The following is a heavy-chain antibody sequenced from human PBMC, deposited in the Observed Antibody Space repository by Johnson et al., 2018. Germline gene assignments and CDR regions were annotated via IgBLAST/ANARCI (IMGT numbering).Heavy chain of an antibody. D-gene: IGHD3-10*01. CDR1: GFTFSSYS. Sequence: VQLVESGGGLVQPGGSLRLSCAASGFTFSSYSMNWVRQAPGKGLEWVSYISSSSSTIYYADSVKGRFTISRDNAKNSLDLQMNSLRDEDTAVYYWARTHTGHLGVGAEGRKDVWGKGTTVTVSS. CDR2: ISSSSSTI. V-gene: IGHV3-48*02. CDR3: ARTHTGHLGVGAEGRKDV. J-gene: IGHJ6*04.